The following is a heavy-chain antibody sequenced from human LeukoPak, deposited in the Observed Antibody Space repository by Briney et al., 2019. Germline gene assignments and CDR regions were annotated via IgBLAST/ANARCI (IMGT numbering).Heavy chain of an antibody. CDR3: ARVPYDILTGLIGGAFDI. CDR2: ISSSGSTI. Sequence: GGSLRLSCAASGFTFSDYYMSWIRQAPGKGLEWVSYISSSGSTIYYADSVKGRLTISRDNAKNSLYLQMNSLRAEDTAVYYCARVPYDILTGLIGGAFDIWGQGTMVTVSS. D-gene: IGHD3-9*01. J-gene: IGHJ3*02. V-gene: IGHV3-11*01. CDR1: GFTFSDYY.